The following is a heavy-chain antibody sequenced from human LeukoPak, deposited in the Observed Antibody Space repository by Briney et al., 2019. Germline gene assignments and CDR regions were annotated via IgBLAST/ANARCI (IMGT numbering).Heavy chain of an antibody. D-gene: IGHD3-3*01. J-gene: IGHJ4*02. V-gene: IGHV4-59*01. Sequence: SETLSLTCTVSGGSISSYYWSWIRQPPGKGLEWIGYIYYSGSTNYNPSLKSRVTISVDTSKNQFSLKLSSVTAADTAVYYCARAPYDFWSGSYFDYWGQGTLVTVSS. CDR1: GGSISSYY. CDR2: IYYSGST. CDR3: ARAPYDFWSGSYFDY.